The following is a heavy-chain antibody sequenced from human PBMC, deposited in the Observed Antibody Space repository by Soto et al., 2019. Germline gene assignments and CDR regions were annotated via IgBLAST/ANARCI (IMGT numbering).Heavy chain of an antibody. CDR3: ARSHYTYGLLIDY. CDR1: GDTSAKIGDY. J-gene: IGHJ4*02. CDR2: VYSTGST. D-gene: IGHD2-8*01. Sequence: SETLSLSCSVAGDTSAKIGDYWGWIRQPPGKGLQWIGNVYSTGSTFSHPSLTSRVFISVDTSKNKFSLRLTSVTAADTAVYYCARSHYTYGLLIDYWGPGIMVTVSS. V-gene: IGHV4-39*01.